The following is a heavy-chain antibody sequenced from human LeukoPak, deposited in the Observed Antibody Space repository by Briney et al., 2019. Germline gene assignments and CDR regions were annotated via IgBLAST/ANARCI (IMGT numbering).Heavy chain of an antibody. CDR1: GGSINTYY. CDR3: ARQGYSSSRPDY. V-gene: IGHV4-4*07. Sequence: SETLSLTCTVSGGSINTYYWSWIRQPAGKGLEWIGRIYSSGTTHYNPSLKSRVTMSVDTSKNQFSLKLSSVTAADTAVYYCARQGYSSSRPDYWGQGTLVTVSS. J-gene: IGHJ4*02. D-gene: IGHD6-13*01. CDR2: IYSSGTT.